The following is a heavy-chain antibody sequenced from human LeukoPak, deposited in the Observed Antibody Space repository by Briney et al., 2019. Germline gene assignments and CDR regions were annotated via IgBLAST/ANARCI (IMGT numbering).Heavy chain of an antibody. CDR2: IYSSGST. CDR3: ARGPPPDFDY. Sequence: SSETLSLTCTVSGGSITTYYWSWIRQPAGKGLEWIGRIYSSGSTDYNPSLKSRVTMSIDTSKNQFSLKMSSVTAADTAMYYCARGPPPDFDYWGQGTLVTVSS. CDR1: GGSITTYY. V-gene: IGHV4-4*07. J-gene: IGHJ4*02.